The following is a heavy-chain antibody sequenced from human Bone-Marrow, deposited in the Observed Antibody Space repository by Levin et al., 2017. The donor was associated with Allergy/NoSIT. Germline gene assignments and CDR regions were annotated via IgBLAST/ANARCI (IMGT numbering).Heavy chain of an antibody. CDR3: ARRNAKGYFDY. V-gene: IGHV4-4*07. CDR1: GVSIIHNA. J-gene: IGHJ4*02. CDR2: IFVSGTT. Sequence: PSETLSLVCSVSGVSIIHNAWTWIRQPADKSLQWLGRIFVSGTTNYNPGLNSRLSMSIDRSRSQFSLTLTAVSASDTAVYFCARRNAKGYFDYWGQGLLVVVSS. D-gene: IGHD1-14*01.